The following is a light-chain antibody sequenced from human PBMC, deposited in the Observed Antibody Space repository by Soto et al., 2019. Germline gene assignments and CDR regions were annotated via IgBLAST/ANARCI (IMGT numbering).Light chain of an antibody. V-gene: IGKV3-15*01. CDR3: QQYNNWPPIT. CDR1: QSVSSK. CDR2: GAS. J-gene: IGKJ5*01. Sequence: EIVMTQSPATLSVSPGERATLSCRASQSVSSKLAWYQKKPGQAPRLLXYGASTRATGSPARFSGSGSGTELTLTISSLQSEDYAVYYCQQYNNWPPITFGQGTRLEIK.